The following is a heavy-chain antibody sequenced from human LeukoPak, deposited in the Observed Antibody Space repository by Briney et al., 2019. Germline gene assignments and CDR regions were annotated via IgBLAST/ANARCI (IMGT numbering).Heavy chain of an antibody. V-gene: IGHV1-69*13. CDR3: ARGTMIVVVIPSDDAFDI. Sequence: ASVKVSCKASGGTFSSYAISWVRQAPGQGLEWMGGIIPIFGTANYAQKFQGRVTITADESTSTAYMELSSLRSEDTAVYYCARGTMIVVVIPSDDAFDIWGQGTMVTVSS. J-gene: IGHJ3*02. D-gene: IGHD3-22*01. CDR2: IIPIFGTA. CDR1: GGTFSSYA.